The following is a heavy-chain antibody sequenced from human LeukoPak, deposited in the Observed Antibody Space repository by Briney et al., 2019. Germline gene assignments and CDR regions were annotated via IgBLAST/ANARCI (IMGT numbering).Heavy chain of an antibody. CDR3: GKRARSMAGKGGGNWFDR. D-gene: IGHD6-19*01. V-gene: IGHV3-30-3*02. CDR2: ISDDGSIE. J-gene: IGHJ5*02. Sequence: GGSLRLSCAASGFTFSSYAMHWVRQAPGKGPEWVAVISDDGSIEVYTDSVKGRFTISRDNSKNTLYLQMNSLRAEDTAVYYCGKRARSMAGKGGGNWFDRWGQRTLVTFST. CDR1: GFTFSSYA.